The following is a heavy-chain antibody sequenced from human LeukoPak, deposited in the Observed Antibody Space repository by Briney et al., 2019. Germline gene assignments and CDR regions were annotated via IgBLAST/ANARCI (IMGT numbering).Heavy chain of an antibody. CDR2: MHPRNGDT. CDR1: GYTFTNYD. V-gene: IGHV1-8*01. Sequence: ASVKVFCKACGYTFTNYDINWVRQATGQGLEWMEWMHPRNGDTGYAQKLQGRVTMTRNTSTTTAYMELSSLRSDDTAVYYCARRVRGVVIFSRAQGSFDLWGQGTLVTVSS. D-gene: IGHD3-10*01. CDR3: ARRVRGVVIFSRAQGSFDL. J-gene: IGHJ3*01.